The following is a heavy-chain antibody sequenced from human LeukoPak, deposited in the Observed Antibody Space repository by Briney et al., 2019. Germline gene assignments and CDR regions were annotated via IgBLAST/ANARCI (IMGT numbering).Heavy chain of an antibody. CDR3: AKDVLMIAGPFDY. V-gene: IGHV3-23*01. J-gene: IGHJ4*02. D-gene: IGHD3-22*01. CDR1: GFIFSNYA. CDR2: FSGSGGST. Sequence: GGSLRLSCAASGFIFSNYAMSWVRQAPGKGLQWVSAFSGSGGSTYYADSVKGRFTISRDNSRNTLYLQMNSLRAEDTAVYYCAKDVLMIAGPFDYWGQGTLVTVSS.